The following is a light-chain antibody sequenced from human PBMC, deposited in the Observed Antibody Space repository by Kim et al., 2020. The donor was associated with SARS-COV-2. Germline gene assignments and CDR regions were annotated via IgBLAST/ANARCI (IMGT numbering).Light chain of an antibody. CDR2: GNS. J-gene: IGLJ2*01. V-gene: IGLV1-40*01. CDR3: QSYDNSLSGFVV. Sequence: RVTNSRTGGNSNIGAGYNVHWYKKIVGTAPKLLIRGNSNRTSGVPDRFSGSKSGTSASLAITGLQADDEGEYYCQSYDNSLSGFVVFGGGTQLTVL. CDR1: NSNIGAGYN.